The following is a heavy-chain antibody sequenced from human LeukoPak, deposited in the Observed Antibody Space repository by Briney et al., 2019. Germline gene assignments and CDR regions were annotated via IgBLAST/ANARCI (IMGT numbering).Heavy chain of an antibody. D-gene: IGHD5-12*01. V-gene: IGHV3-30-3*01. CDR2: ISSDGSNK. J-gene: IGHJ4*02. Sequence: GGSLRLSCAASGFTFSSYAMHWVRQAPGKGLEWVAVISSDGSNKYYADSVKGRFTISRDNSKNTLYLQMNSLRAEDTAVYYCARDRMDIVATTTRRTRWLQSVGYFDYWGQGTLVTVSS. CDR3: ARDRMDIVATTTRRTRWLQSVGYFDY. CDR1: GFTFSSYA.